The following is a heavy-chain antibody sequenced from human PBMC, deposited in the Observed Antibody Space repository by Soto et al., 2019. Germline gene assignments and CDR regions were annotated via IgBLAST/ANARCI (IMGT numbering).Heavy chain of an antibody. CDR1: GGSIRSSDHS. V-gene: IGHV4-30-4*01. CDR2: VYFTGTT. CDR3: ARDDRQWLNAFDV. Sequence: SETLSLTCTVSGGSIRSSDHSWTWICQPPGKGLEWIGFVYFTGTTSYSPSLKSRATISLDTSRSQFSLKLTSVTAADTAVYYCARDDRQWLNAFDVWGQGTTVT. D-gene: IGHD6-19*01. J-gene: IGHJ3*01.